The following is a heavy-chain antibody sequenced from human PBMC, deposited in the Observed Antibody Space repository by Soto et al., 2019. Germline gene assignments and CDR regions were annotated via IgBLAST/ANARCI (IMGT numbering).Heavy chain of an antibody. D-gene: IGHD3-22*01. CDR2: IRSKANSYAT. J-gene: IGHJ2*01. Sequence: GGSLRLSCAPSGITFSGSAMHWVRQASGKGLEWVGRIRSKANSYATAYAASVKGRFTISRDDSKNTAYLQMNSLKTEDTAVYYCTSDKMAYYYDSSGYSDYWYFDLWGRGTLVTVSS. CDR1: GITFSGSA. V-gene: IGHV3-73*01. CDR3: TSDKMAYYYDSSGYSDYWYFDL.